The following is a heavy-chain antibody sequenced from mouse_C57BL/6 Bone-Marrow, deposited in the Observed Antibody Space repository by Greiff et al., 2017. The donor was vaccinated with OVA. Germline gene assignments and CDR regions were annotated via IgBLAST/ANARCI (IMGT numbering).Heavy chain of an antibody. V-gene: IGHV10-1*01. D-gene: IGHD3-2*02. J-gene: IGHJ3*01. CDR3: VRHTRGSSGYEFAY. Sequence: VKDRFTISSDDSESMLYLQMNNLKTEDTAMYYCVRHTRGSSGYEFAYWGQGTLVTVSA.